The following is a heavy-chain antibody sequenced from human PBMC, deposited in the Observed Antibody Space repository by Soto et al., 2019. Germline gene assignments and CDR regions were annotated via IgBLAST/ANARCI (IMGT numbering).Heavy chain of an antibody. CDR1: CYSISRGYS. CDR2: LSQCGIT. J-gene: IGHJ4*02. D-gene: IGHD2-2*03. Sequence: SETLSRTCGVACYSISRGYSWAWIRKPPQKGVEWIGSLSQCGITNYNPSLKSRVTISVDMSKNQLSLRLSSMTAADAAAYYCARHRGSTSSAPLDYWGQGTLLTVSS. V-gene: IGHV4-38-2*01. CDR3: ARHRGSTSSAPLDY.